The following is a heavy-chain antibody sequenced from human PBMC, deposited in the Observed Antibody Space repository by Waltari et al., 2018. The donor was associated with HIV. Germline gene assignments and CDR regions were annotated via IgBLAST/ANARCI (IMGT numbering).Heavy chain of an antibody. CDR2: IYASGRT. Sequence: QVQLQESGPGLVKPSQTLSLTCTVSGGSISNGGYYWSWIRQHPGKGLQWIGYIYASGRTYYNPALRSLVTLSVDTSKNQFSLKVKSVTAADTAMYYCARDRDGSGALDYWGQGNLVTVSA. J-gene: IGHJ4*02. CDR1: GGSISNGGYY. D-gene: IGHD3-10*01. V-gene: IGHV4-31*01. CDR3: ARDRDGSGALDY.